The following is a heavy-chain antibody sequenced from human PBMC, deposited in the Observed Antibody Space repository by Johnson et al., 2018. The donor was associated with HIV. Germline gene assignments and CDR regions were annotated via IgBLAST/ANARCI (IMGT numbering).Heavy chain of an antibody. D-gene: IGHD3-22*01. CDR3: ARDSHYYDSSGPISHNGAFDI. J-gene: IGHJ3*02. CDR1: GFTLSSNS. Sequence: EVQLVESGGGLVKPGGSLRLSCAASGFTLSSNSMNWVRQAPGKGLEWVSLIYSGGSTYYADSVKGRFTISRDNSKNTLYLQMNSLRAEDTAGYYCARDSHYYDSSGPISHNGAFDIWGQGTMVIVSS. CDR2: IYSGGST. V-gene: IGHV3-66*01.